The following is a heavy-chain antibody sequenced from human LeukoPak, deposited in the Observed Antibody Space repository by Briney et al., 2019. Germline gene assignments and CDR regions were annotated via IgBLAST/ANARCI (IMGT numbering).Heavy chain of an antibody. CDR3: AREGQPPHDRYGMDV. CDR1: GGSISIYY. CDR2: IYTSGST. J-gene: IGHJ6*02. V-gene: IGHV4-4*07. D-gene: IGHD1-14*01. Sequence: SATLSLTFTVSGGSISIYYWSWIRQPAGKGLEWIGRIYTSGSTNYNPSLKSRVTMSVDTSKNQFSLKLSSVTAADTAVYYCAREGQPPHDRYGMDVWGQGTTVTVSS.